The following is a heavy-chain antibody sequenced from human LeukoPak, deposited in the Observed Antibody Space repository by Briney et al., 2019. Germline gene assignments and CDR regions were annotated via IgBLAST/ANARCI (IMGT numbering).Heavy chain of an antibody. J-gene: IGHJ3*02. Sequence: ASVKVSCKASGFSFPSYGNSWVRQAPGQGLEWIGWITAYDGDTNYAEKFQGRVTMATDTSTSTASMELWSLRSDDTAVYYCARDWQLPSGPDVFDIWGQGTVVTVSS. D-gene: IGHD1-1*01. CDR3: ARDWQLPSGPDVFDI. V-gene: IGHV1-18*01. CDR1: GFSFPSYG. CDR2: ITAYDGDT.